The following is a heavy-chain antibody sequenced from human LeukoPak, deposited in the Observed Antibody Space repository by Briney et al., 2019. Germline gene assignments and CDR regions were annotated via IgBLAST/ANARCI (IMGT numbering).Heavy chain of an antibody. CDR1: GFTFDDYG. J-gene: IGHJ4*02. CDR2: INWNSVTI. D-gene: IGHD3-10*01. Sequence: GGSLRLSCVASGFTFDDYGMHWVRQAPGKGLQWVSGINWNSVTIGYADSVKGRFTISRDNSKNTLYLQMNSLRAEDTAVYYCAKDFGYYGSGSYYNSVDYWGQGTLVTVSS. CDR3: AKDFGYYGSGSYYNSVDY. V-gene: IGHV3-9*01.